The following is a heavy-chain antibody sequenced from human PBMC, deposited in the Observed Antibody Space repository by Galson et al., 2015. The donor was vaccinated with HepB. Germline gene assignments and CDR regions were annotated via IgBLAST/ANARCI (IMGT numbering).Heavy chain of an antibody. V-gene: IGHV1-24*01. Sequence: SVKVSCKVSGYTLTELSMHWVRQAPGKGLEWMGGFDPEDGETIYAQKFRGRVTMTEDTSTDTAYMELSSLRSEDTAVYYCATGSIGLAVAGTGFFDYWGQGTLVTVTS. CDR3: ATGSIGLAVAGTGFFDY. D-gene: IGHD6-19*01. CDR2: FDPEDGET. CDR1: GYTLTELS. J-gene: IGHJ4*02.